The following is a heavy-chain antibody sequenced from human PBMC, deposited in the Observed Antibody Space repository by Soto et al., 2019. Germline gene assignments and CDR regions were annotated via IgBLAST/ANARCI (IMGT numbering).Heavy chain of an antibody. V-gene: IGHV4-30-2*01. CDR3: ARGRSIVATIAWYYFDY. CDR2: IYHSGST. D-gene: IGHD5-12*01. Sequence: SETLSLTCAVSGGSISSGGYSWSWIRQPPRKGLEWIGYIYHSGSTSYNPSLKSRVTISVDRSKNQFSLKLSSVTAADTAVYNCARGRSIVATIAWYYFDYSGQGTLVTVSS. CDR1: GGSISSGGYS. J-gene: IGHJ4*02.